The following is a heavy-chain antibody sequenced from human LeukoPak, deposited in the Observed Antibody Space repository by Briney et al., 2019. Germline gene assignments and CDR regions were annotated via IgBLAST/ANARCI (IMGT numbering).Heavy chain of an antibody. CDR2: ISGSGGST. D-gene: IGHD6-13*01. Sequence: GASLRLSCAASGFTFSSYAMSWVRQAPGKGLGWVSAISGSGGSTYYADSVKGRFTISRDNSKNTLYLQMNSLRAEDTAVYYCAKDVAAAGPQDYYYYYGMDVWGQGTTVTVSS. V-gene: IGHV3-23*01. CDR3: AKDVAAAGPQDYYYYYGMDV. CDR1: GFTFSSYA. J-gene: IGHJ6*02.